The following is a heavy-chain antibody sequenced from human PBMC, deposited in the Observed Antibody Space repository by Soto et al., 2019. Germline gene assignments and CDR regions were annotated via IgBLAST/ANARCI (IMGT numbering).Heavy chain of an antibody. CDR3: ARDVTVTGTGGVGH. V-gene: IGHV4-31*03. Sequence: QVQLQESGPGLVKPSQTLSLTCTVSGGSISSGVYYWSWIRQHPGKGLEWIGYIYFSGSTYYNPSLKSRVIISVDTSKNQFSLKLSSVTAADTAVYYCARDVTVTGTGGVGHWGQGTLVTVSS. CDR2: IYFSGST. J-gene: IGHJ4*02. CDR1: GGSISSGVYY. D-gene: IGHD6-19*01.